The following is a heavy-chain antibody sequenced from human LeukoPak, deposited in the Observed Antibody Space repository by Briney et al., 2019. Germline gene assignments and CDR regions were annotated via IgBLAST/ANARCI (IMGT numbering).Heavy chain of an antibody. V-gene: IGHV3-21*04. D-gene: IGHD6-6*01. CDR3: AKHHRMAARLVYFDY. Sequence: GGSLRLSCAASGLTFSSYSMNWVRQAPGKGLEWVSSISSSSSYIYYADSVKGRFTISRDNSKNTLYLQMNSLRVEDTAVYYCAKHHRMAARLVYFDYWGQGTLVTVSS. CDR2: ISSSSSYI. J-gene: IGHJ4*02. CDR1: GLTFSSYS.